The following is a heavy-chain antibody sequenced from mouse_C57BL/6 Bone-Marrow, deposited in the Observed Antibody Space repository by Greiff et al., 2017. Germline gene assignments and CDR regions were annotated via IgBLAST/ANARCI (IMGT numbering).Heavy chain of an antibody. CDR2: IHPNSGST. V-gene: IGHV1-64*01. CDR1: GYTFTSYW. D-gene: IGHD1-1*01. CDR3: ARRGKNITTVVGGAMDY. J-gene: IGHJ4*01. Sequence: QVQLKQPGAELVKPGASVKLSCKASGYTFTSYWMHWVKQRPGQGLEWIGMIHPNSGSTNYNEKFKSKATLTVDKSSSTAYMQLSSLTSEDSAVYYCARRGKNITTVVGGAMDYWGQGTSVTVSS.